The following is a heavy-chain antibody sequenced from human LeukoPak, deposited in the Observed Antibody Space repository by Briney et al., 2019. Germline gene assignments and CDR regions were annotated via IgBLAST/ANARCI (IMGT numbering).Heavy chain of an antibody. J-gene: IGHJ6*02. Sequence: PGGSLRLSCAASGFTFSNYAMSWVRQAPGKGLEWVSSMSGSGGSTYYADSVKGRFTISRHNSKNTLYLQMNSLRAEDTAVYYCAREHWSVAGTWGMDVWGQGTTVTVSS. CDR1: GFTFSNYA. CDR2: MSGSGGST. V-gene: IGHV3-23*01. CDR3: AREHWSVAGTWGMDV. D-gene: IGHD6-19*01.